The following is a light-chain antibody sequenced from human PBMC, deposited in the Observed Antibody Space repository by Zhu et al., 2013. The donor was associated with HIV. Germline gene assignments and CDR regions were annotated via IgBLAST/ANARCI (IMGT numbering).Light chain of an antibody. J-gene: IGLJ2*01. Sequence: QSVLTQPPSESGTPGQRVTISCSGSSSNIARNFVYWYQQVPGTAPNVVVYKDDLRPSGVPDRFSGSKSGTSASLAISGLRYEDEADYYCCSYANHYVVFGGGTKLTVL. V-gene: IGLV1-47*01. CDR2: KDD. CDR3: CSYANHYVV. CDR1: SSNIARNF.